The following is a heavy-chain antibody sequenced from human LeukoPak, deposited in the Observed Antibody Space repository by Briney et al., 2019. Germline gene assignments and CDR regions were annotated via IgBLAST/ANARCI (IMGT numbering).Heavy chain of an antibody. CDR1: GFTFSSYG. J-gene: IGHJ5*02. CDR3: AGGEYSSSWYFPYNWFDP. V-gene: IGHV3-30*02. D-gene: IGHD6-13*01. CDR2: IRYDGSNK. Sequence: GGSLRLSCAASGFTFSSYGMHWVRQAPGKGLEWVAFIRYDGSNKYYADSVKGRFTISRDNSKNTLYLQMNSLRAEDTAVYYCAGGEYSSSWYFPYNWFDPWGQGTLVTVSS.